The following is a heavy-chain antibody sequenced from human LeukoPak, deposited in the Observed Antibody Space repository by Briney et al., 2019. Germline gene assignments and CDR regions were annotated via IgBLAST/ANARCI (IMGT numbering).Heavy chain of an antibody. J-gene: IGHJ6*02. CDR2: INPSGGST. CDR3: ARDDTVTYQGMDV. V-gene: IGHV1-46*01. Sequence: GASVKVSCKASGYTFTSYYMHWVRQAPGQGLEWMGIINPSGGSTSYAQKFQGRVTMTRDTSTSTVYMELSNLRSEDTAVYYCARDDTVTYQGMDVWGQGTTVTVSS. D-gene: IGHD4-17*01. CDR1: GYTFTSYY.